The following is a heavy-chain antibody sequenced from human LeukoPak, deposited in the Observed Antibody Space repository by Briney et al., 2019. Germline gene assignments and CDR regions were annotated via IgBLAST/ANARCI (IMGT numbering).Heavy chain of an antibody. CDR3: ARTTGGQFDY. D-gene: IGHD1-1*01. Sequence: GGSLRLSCAASGFTFDDYGLSWVRQAPGKGLEWVSSISSSSSYIYYADSVKGRFTIPRDNAKNSLYLQMNSLRAEDTAVYYCARTTGGQFDYWGQGTLVTVSS. CDR1: GFTFDDYG. V-gene: IGHV3-21*01. J-gene: IGHJ4*02. CDR2: ISSSSSYI.